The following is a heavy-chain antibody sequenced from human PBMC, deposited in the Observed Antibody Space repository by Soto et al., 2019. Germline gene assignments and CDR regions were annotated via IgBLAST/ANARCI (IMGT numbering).Heavy chain of an antibody. J-gene: IGHJ6*02. CDR3: ARDRHYDFWSGYYSYYYYGMDV. Sequence: SETLALTSTVSGGSISIYYWSWIRQPPGKGLEWIGYIYYSGSTNYNPSLKSRVTISVDTSKNQFSLKLSSVTAADTAVYYCARDRHYDFWSGYYSYYYYGMDVWGQGTTVT. CDR1: GGSISIYY. CDR2: IYYSGST. V-gene: IGHV4-59*01. D-gene: IGHD3-3*01.